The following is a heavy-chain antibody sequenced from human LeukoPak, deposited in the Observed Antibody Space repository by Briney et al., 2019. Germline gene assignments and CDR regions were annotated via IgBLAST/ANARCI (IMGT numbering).Heavy chain of an antibody. CDR3: ARSYYYDSSGFDY. Sequence: GGSLRLSCAASGFTFSSYAMHWVRQAPGKGLEWVAVISYVGSNKYYADSVKGRFTISRDNSKNTLYLQMNSLRAEDTAVYYCARSYYYDSSGFDYWGQGTLVTVSS. V-gene: IGHV3-30*04. CDR1: GFTFSSYA. J-gene: IGHJ4*02. D-gene: IGHD3-22*01. CDR2: ISYVGSNK.